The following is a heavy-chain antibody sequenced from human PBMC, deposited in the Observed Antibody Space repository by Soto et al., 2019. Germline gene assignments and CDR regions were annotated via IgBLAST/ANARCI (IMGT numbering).Heavy chain of an antibody. D-gene: IGHD3-3*01. CDR2: ISSSSSYI. V-gene: IGHV3-21*01. J-gene: IGHJ6*03. Sequence: GGSLRLSCAASGFTFSSYSMNWVRQAPGKGLEWVSSISSSSSYIYYADSVKGRFTISRDNAKNSLYLQMNSLRAEDTAVYYCARDFGPLRIYPYYYYYMDVWGKGTTVTVSS. CDR1: GFTFSSYS. CDR3: ARDFGPLRIYPYYYYYMDV.